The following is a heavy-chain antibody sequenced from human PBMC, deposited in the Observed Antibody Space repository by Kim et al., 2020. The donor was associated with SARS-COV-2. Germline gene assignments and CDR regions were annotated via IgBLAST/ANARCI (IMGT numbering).Heavy chain of an antibody. J-gene: IGHJ6*02. Sequence: GSEKYYVDSVKGRFTISRDNAKKSLYLQMNSLRAEDTAVYYCARLSQLDVWGQGTTVTVTS. CDR3: ARLSQLDV. CDR2: GSEK. V-gene: IGHV3-7*03.